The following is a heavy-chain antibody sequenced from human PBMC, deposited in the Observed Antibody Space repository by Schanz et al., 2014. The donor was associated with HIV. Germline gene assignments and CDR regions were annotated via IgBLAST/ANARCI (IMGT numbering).Heavy chain of an antibody. D-gene: IGHD3-16*01. CDR3: ARMEQLIIGYYYGMDV. V-gene: IGHV3-33*08. J-gene: IGHJ6*02. CDR1: GFTFSSYG. Sequence: QVHLVESGGGLVKPGGSLRLSCAASGFTFSSYGMHWVRQAPGKGLEWVGVIWYDGTNKYYADSVKGRFTISRDNSKNTVYLQMNSLRPEDTAVYYCARMEQLIIGYYYGMDVWGQGTTVTVSS. CDR2: IWYDGTNK.